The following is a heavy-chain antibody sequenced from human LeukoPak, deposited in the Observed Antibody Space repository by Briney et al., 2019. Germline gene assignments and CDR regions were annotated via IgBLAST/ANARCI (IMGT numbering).Heavy chain of an antibody. CDR1: GFTFSSYW. V-gene: IGHV3-74*01. CDR2: IASDGSST. J-gene: IGHJ4*02. D-gene: IGHD4-23*01. CDR3: ARGRPHGNDY. Sequence: GGSLRLSCAASGFTFSSYWMNWVRHAPGKGLVWVSRIASDGSSTTYADSVKGRFSISRDNAKNTLYLQMNSLRVEDTAVYCCARGRPHGNDYWGQGTLVTVSS.